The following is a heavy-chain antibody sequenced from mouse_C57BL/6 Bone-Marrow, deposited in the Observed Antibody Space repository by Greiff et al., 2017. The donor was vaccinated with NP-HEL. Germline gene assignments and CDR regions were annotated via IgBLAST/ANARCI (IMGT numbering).Heavy chain of an antibody. CDR2: ISSGGDYI. Sequence: LQQSGEGLVKPGGSLKLSCAASGFTFSSYAMSWVRQTPEKRLEWVAYISSGGDYIYYADTVKGRFTISRDNARNTLYLQMSSLRSEDTAMYYCTRKGKLGTWFAYWGQGTLVTVSA. CDR3: TRKGKLGTWFAY. D-gene: IGHD4-1*01. V-gene: IGHV5-9-1*02. J-gene: IGHJ3*01. CDR1: GFTFSSYA.